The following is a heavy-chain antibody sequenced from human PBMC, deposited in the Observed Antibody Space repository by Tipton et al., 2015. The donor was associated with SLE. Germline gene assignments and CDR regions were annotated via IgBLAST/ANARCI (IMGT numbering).Heavy chain of an antibody. Sequence: TLSLTCAVYGGSFSGYYWSWIRQPPGKGLEWIGEINHSGSTNYNPSLKSRVTISVDTSKNQFSLKLSSVTAADTAVYYCARGRSTSLSMDVWGKGTTVTVSS. CDR2: INHSGST. CDR3: ARGRSTSLSMDV. CDR1: GGSFSGYY. D-gene: IGHD2-2*01. V-gene: IGHV4-34*01. J-gene: IGHJ6*03.